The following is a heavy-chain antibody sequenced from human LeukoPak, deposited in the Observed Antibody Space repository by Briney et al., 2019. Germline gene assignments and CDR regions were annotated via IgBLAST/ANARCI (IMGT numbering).Heavy chain of an antibody. Sequence: GSLRLSCAASGFTFSSYWMNWVRQAPGKGLEWVANIKEDGSEHYYVDSLRGRFTISRDNGKNSLYLQMNSLRAEDTAVYYCARSSGWSFDYWGQGTLVTVSS. D-gene: IGHD6-19*01. CDR3: ARSSGWSFDY. J-gene: IGHJ4*02. CDR1: GFTFSSYW. CDR2: IKEDGSEH. V-gene: IGHV3-7*01.